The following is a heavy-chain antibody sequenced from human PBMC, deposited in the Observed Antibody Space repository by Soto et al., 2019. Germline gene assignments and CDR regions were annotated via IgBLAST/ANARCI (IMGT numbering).Heavy chain of an antibody. D-gene: IGHD3-22*01. J-gene: IGHJ6*02. Sequence: QVQLVQSGAEVKKPGSSVKVSCKASGGTFSSYAISWVRQAPGQGLEWMGGIIPIFGTANYAQKFQGRVTITADESTNTAYMELSSLRSEDTAVYYCARGAYYYDSSGYPPGAFYGMDVWGQGTTVTVSS. CDR1: GGTFSSYA. V-gene: IGHV1-69*01. CDR3: ARGAYYYDSSGYPPGAFYGMDV. CDR2: IIPIFGTA.